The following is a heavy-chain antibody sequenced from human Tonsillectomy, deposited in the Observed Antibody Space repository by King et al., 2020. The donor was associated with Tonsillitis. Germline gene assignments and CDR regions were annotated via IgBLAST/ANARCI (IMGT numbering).Heavy chain of an antibody. D-gene: IGHD1-1*01. J-gene: IGHJ6*02. CDR2: IGGSSATI. CDR3: AFQNLVHFRYYYGMDV. Sequence: DVQLVESGGGLVQPGVSLRLSCAASGFMFSSYSMNWVRQAPGKGLEWISYIGGSSATIFYADSVKGRFTVSRDNANNSLYLQLSSLRDEDTAVYFCAFQNLVHFRYYYGMDVWGQGTTVIVSS. CDR1: GFMFSSYS. V-gene: IGHV3-48*02.